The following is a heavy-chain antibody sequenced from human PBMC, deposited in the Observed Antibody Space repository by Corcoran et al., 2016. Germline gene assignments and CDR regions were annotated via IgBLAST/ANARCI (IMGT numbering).Heavy chain of an antibody. J-gene: IGHJ6*02. CDR2: INAGNGNT. CDR3: AREGLAAAPSRGWYNVYYYYYGMDV. CDR1: GYTFTSYA. Sequence: QVQLVQSGAEVKKPGASVKVSCKASGYTFTSYAMHWVRQAPGQRLEWMGWINAGNGNTKYSQKFQGRVTITRDTSASTAYMELSSLRSEDTAVYYCAREGLAAAPSRGWYNVYYYYYGMDVWGQGTTVTGSS. D-gene: IGHD6-19*01. V-gene: IGHV1-3*01.